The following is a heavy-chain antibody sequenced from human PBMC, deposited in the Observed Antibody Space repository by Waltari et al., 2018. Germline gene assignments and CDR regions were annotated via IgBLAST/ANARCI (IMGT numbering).Heavy chain of an antibody. CDR1: GYTFTSYA. CDR3: ARGASSGWYGILDY. CDR2: INAGNGNT. D-gene: IGHD6-19*01. J-gene: IGHJ4*02. V-gene: IGHV1-3*01. Sequence: QVQLVQSGAEVKKPGASVKVSCKASGYTFTSYAMHWVRQAPGQRLEWMGWINAGNGNTKYSQKFQGRVTITRDTSASTAYMELSSLRSEDTAVYYCARGASSGWYGILDYWGQGTLVTVSS.